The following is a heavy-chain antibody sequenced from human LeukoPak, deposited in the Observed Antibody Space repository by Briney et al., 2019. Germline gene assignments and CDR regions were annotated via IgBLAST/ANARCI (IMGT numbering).Heavy chain of an antibody. Sequence: GGSLRLSCAASGFTFSSYGMSWVRQAPGKGLEWVSAISGSGGSTYYADSVKGRFTISRDNSKNTLYLQMNSLRAEDTAVYYCAKGAEYSSSWYYYMDVWGKGTTVTISS. J-gene: IGHJ6*03. CDR2: ISGSGGST. D-gene: IGHD6-13*01. CDR3: AKGAEYSSSWYYYMDV. V-gene: IGHV3-23*01. CDR1: GFTFSSYG.